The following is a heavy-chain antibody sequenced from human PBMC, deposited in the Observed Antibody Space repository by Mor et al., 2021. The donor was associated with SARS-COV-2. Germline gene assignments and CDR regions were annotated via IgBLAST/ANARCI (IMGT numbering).Heavy chain of an antibody. V-gene: IGHV3-48*03. D-gene: IGHD5-18*01. Sequence: YIGASGSTVYNSDSVKGRFTISRDNAKNSLYLQMNSLRAEDTAIYYCARAGYSSLRAFDIWGQGTMVT. CDR2: IGASGSTV. J-gene: IGHJ3*02. CDR3: ARAGYSSLRAFDI.